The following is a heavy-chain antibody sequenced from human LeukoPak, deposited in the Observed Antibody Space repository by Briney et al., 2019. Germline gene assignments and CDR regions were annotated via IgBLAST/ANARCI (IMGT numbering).Heavy chain of an antibody. D-gene: IGHD3-22*01. CDR1: GGTFSSYA. CDR2: IIPILGIA. Sequence: SVKVSCKASGGTFSSYAISWVRQAPGQGLEWMGRIIPILGIASYAQKFQGRVTITADKSTSTAYMELSSLRSEDTAVYYCASTIVVSTGLGYWGQGTLVTVSS. V-gene: IGHV1-69*04. J-gene: IGHJ4*02. CDR3: ASTIVVSTGLGY.